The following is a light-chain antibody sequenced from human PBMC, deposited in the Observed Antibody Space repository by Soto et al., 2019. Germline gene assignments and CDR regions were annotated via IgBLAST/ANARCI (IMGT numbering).Light chain of an antibody. Sequence: IQMTQSPSSLSASVGDRVTITCRASQAIRNYVAWYQQKPGKVPKLLISAASTLQSGVPSRFSGGGSGTDFTLTVDSLQPEDVGVYYCQNYDSVPFTFGPGTKVDIK. J-gene: IGKJ3*01. CDR2: AAS. CDR1: QAIRNY. CDR3: QNYDSVPFT. V-gene: IGKV1-27*01.